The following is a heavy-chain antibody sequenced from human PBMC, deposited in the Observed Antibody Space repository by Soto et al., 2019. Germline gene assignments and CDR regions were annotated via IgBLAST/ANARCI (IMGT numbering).Heavy chain of an antibody. Sequence: QVQLVQSGAEVKKPGSSVKVSCKASGGTFSSYAISWVRQAPGQGLEWMGGIIPIFGTANYAQKFQGRVTITADESTSTAYMELSSLRSEDTAVYYCARAWDTYYYDSSGYLPLDYWGQGTLVTVSS. D-gene: IGHD3-22*01. J-gene: IGHJ4*02. CDR1: GGTFSSYA. CDR3: ARAWDTYYYDSSGYLPLDY. V-gene: IGHV1-69*12. CDR2: IIPIFGTA.